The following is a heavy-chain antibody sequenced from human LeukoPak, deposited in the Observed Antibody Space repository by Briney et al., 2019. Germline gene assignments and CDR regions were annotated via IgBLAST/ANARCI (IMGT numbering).Heavy chain of an antibody. CDR2: LHYSGST. CDR3: ARDQEEYDILTGYSH. Sequence: SETLSLTCTVSGGSIRSYYWSWIRQPPGKGLEWIGYLHYSGSTNYNPSLKSRVTISVDTSKNQFSLRLSSVTAADTAVYYCARDQEEYDILTGYSHWGQGTLVTVSS. D-gene: IGHD3-9*01. V-gene: IGHV4-59*01. J-gene: IGHJ4*02. CDR1: GGSIRSYY.